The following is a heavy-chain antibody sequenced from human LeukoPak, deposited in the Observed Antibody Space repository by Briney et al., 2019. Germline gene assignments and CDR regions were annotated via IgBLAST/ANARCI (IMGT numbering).Heavy chain of an antibody. CDR1: GGSVSTRIYY. CDR3: ARLGDSSGPHPYGFDF. Sequence: SETLSLTCIVSGGSVSTRIYYWGWIRQPPGTGLKWIGCDSYTGSTHYNPSLKSRVTISVDSSKNQFSLKLSSVTAADTAVYYCARLGDSSGPHPYGFDFWGQGTMVTVSS. CDR2: DSYTGST. V-gene: IGHV4-39*01. D-gene: IGHD3-22*01. J-gene: IGHJ3*01.